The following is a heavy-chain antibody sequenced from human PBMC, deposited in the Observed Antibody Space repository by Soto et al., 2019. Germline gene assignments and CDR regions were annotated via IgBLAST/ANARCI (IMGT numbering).Heavy chain of an antibody. V-gene: IGHV3-23*01. Sequence: GGSLRLSCAASGFTFGDYAMSWVRQAPGKGLEWVSAISATTGSRYYADSVRGRFIISRDNSKNSLYLQMNSLRPEDTAVYYCASISDISPGYYVFGGRGTLVTVSS. J-gene: IGHJ4*01. D-gene: IGHD3-9*01. CDR3: ASISDISPGYYVF. CDR1: GFTFGDYA. CDR2: ISATTGSR.